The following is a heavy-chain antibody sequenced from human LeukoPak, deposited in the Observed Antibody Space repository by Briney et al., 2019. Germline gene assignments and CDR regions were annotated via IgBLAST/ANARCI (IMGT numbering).Heavy chain of an antibody. J-gene: IGHJ4*02. CDR3: ARGADAETSPLDY. V-gene: IGHV1-2*02. D-gene: IGHD2-2*01. CDR1: GYTFSDYY. Sequence: GASMKVSCKASGYTFSDYYMHWVRQAPGQGLEWLGWINPKSGATDYAQQFQGRVTMTRDTSSNTDYMEIRSLRSDDTAVYYCARGADAETSPLDYWGQGTLVTVSS. CDR2: INPKSGAT.